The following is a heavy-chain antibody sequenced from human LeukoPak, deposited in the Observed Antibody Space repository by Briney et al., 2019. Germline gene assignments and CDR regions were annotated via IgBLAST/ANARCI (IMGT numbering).Heavy chain of an antibody. J-gene: IGHJ4*02. CDR1: GFTFSSYA. Sequence: GGSLRLSCAASGFTFSSYAMSWVRQAPGKGLEWVSAISGSGGNTYYADSVKGRFTISGDNSKNTLYLQMNSLRAEDTAVYYCARGGSLYFDQWGQGTLVTVSS. V-gene: IGHV3-23*01. CDR2: ISGSGGNT. CDR3: ARGGSLYFDQ. D-gene: IGHD3-16*01.